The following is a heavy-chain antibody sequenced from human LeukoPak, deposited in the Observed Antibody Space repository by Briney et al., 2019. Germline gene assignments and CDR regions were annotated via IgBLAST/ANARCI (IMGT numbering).Heavy chain of an antibody. D-gene: IGHD3-9*01. J-gene: IGHJ4*02. CDR2: ISWNSGSI. Sequence: PGGSLRLSCAASGFTFDDYAMHWVRQAPGKGLEWVSGISWNSGSIGYADSVKGRFTISRDNAKNSLYLQMNSLRAEDTALYYCAGNSPSYYDIGPNWGQGTLVTVSS. CDR3: AGNSPSYYDIGPN. V-gene: IGHV3-9*01. CDR1: GFTFDDYA.